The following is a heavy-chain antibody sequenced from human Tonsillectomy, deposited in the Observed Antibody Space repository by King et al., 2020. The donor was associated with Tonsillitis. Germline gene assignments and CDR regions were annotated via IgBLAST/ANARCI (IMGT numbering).Heavy chain of an antibody. CDR1: GFSISSGYF. J-gene: IGHJ6*02. V-gene: IGHV4-38-2*02. D-gene: IGHD2-2*01. CDR3: ARDGGDPLLAGNFYYYYGTAV. CDR2: ISHSGKT. Sequence: VQLQESGPGLVKPSETLSLTCAVSGFSISSGYFWGWIRQPPGKGLEWIGIISHSGKTYYKQSLKSRVTISVDTPKNHFYLKLSSVTAADTAVYYCARDGGDPLLAGNFYYYYGTAVWGQGTTVTVSS.